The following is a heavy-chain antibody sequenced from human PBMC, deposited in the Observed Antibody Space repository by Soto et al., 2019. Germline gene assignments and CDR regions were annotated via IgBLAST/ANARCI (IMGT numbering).Heavy chain of an antibody. D-gene: IGHD3-22*01. Sequence: SETLSLTCTVSGGSISSGGYYWSWIRQHPGKGLEWIGYIYYTGSTYYNPSLKSRVTISVDTSKNQFSLKLSSVTAADTAVYYCARDYYDSSGYYYVDSWGQGTQVT. V-gene: IGHV4-31*03. CDR1: GGSISSGGYY. CDR3: ARDYYDSSGYYYVDS. CDR2: IYYTGST. J-gene: IGHJ4*02.